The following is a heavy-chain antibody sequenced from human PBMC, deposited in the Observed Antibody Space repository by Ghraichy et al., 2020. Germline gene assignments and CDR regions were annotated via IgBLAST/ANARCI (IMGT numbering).Heavy chain of an antibody. D-gene: IGHD4-17*01. CDR2: INHSGST. Sequence: SETLSLTCAVYGGSFSGYYWSWIRQPPGKGLEWIGEINHSGSTNYNPSLKSRVTISVDTSKNQFSLKLSSVTAADTAVYYCARDPETVTYYYYGMDVWGQGTTVTVSS. CDR1: GGSFSGYY. V-gene: IGHV4-34*01. J-gene: IGHJ6*02. CDR3: ARDPETVTYYYYGMDV.